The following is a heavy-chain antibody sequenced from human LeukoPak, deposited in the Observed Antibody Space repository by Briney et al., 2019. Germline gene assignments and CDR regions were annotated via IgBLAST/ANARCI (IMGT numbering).Heavy chain of an antibody. J-gene: IGHJ4*02. CDR3: AKGPHVLQNPIAAPAY. V-gene: IGHV3-23*01. Sequence: GGSLRLSCAASGFTFSSYAMSGVRQAPGKGLEWVSAISGSGGSTSYAASVKGRFTIYSDNSKTTLNPQMNSLRPEDTAVYYCAKGPHVLQNPIAAPAYGGQGTLVTVSS. D-gene: IGHD6-6*01. CDR2: ISGSGGST. CDR1: GFTFSSYA.